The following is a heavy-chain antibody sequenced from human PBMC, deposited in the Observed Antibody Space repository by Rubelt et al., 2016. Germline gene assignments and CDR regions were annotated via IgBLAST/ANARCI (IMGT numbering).Heavy chain of an antibody. CDR3: ARDNNRGRTSLNWFDP. V-gene: IGHV1-3*01. D-gene: IGHD2-2*01. J-gene: IGHJ5*02. CDR1: GYTFTSYA. Sequence: GEKPGASVKVSCKASGYTFTSYAMHWVRQAPDKGLSGWDGSTLAMVTQNIHRSSRAESPLPGTHPRAQPMELSSLRSEDTAVYYCARDNNRGRTSLNWFDPWGQGTLVTVSS. CDR2: STLAMVT.